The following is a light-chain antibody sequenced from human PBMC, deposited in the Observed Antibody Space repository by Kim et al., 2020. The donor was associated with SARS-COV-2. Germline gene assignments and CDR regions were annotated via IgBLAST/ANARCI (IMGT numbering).Light chain of an antibody. CDR3: QQYNNWPPFT. Sequence: SPGEIATLSCRAGQRVSSNLAWYQQKPGQAPRLLIYGASTRATGIPARFSGSGSGTEFTLTISSLQSEDFAVYYCQQYNNWPPFTFGPGTKVDIK. J-gene: IGKJ3*01. CDR1: QRVSSN. V-gene: IGKV3-15*01. CDR2: GAS.